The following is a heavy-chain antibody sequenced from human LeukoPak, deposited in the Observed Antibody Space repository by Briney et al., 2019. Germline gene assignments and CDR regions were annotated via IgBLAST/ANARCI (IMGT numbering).Heavy chain of an antibody. CDR1: GGSISSSNW. V-gene: IGHV4-4*02. Sequence: SGTLSLTCAVSGGSISSSNWWSWVRQPPGKGLEWIGSIYYSGSTYYNPSLKSRVTISVDTSKNQFSLKLSSVTAADTAVYYCARLAGGELVLRFDPWGQGTLVTVSS. J-gene: IGHJ5*02. CDR3: ARLAGGELVLRFDP. CDR2: IYYSGST. D-gene: IGHD3-10*01.